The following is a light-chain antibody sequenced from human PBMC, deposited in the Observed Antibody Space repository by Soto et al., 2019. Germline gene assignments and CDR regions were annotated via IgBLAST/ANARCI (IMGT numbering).Light chain of an antibody. Sequence: IVMTQSAATLSVSPGERATLFCRASQSVSSNLAWYQQKPGQAPRLLIYGASTRATGIPARFSGSGYGTEFNLTISSLQSEDFAVYYCQQYNNWPITFGQGTRLEIK. CDR1: QSVSSN. V-gene: IGKV3-15*01. J-gene: IGKJ5*01. CDR2: GAS. CDR3: QQYNNWPIT.